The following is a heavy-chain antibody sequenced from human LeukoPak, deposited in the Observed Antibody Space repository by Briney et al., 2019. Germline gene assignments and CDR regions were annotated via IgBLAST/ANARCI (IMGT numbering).Heavy chain of an antibody. CDR1: GFTFSSYW. CDR3: AKVRDRFYDIIYDYYFDY. V-gene: IGHV3-7*02. J-gene: IGHJ4*02. CDR2: IKQDGSEK. D-gene: IGHD2/OR15-2a*01. Sequence: GGSLRLSCAASGFTFSSYWMSWVRQAPGKGLEWAANIKQDGSEKYYVDSVRGRFTISRDNAKNSLYLQMNSLRAEDTAVYYCAKVRDRFYDIIYDYYFDYWGQGTLVTVSS.